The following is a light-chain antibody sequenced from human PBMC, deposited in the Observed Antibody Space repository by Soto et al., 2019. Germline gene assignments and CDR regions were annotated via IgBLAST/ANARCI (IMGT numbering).Light chain of an antibody. CDR2: EVN. CDR1: SSDIGAYDY. CDR3: SSYVTTSIRV. Sequence: QWALTQLASRYGSPGQWITISCTGTSSDIGAYDYVSWFQQHPVKAPKLMISEVNNRPSGVSNRFSGSKHGNTASLTISELQGDHEAQYFCSSYVTTSIRVFGTRPKV. J-gene: IGLJ1*01. V-gene: IGLV2-14*01.